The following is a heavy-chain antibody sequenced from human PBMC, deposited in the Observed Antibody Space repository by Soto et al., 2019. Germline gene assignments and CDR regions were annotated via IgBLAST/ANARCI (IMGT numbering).Heavy chain of an antibody. V-gene: IGHV3-30-3*01. CDR2: ISYDGSNK. CDR3: ARATLVGATPHVGMVDY. Sequence: GGSLRLSCAASGFTFSSYAMHWVRQAPGKGLEWVAVISYDGSNKYYADSVKGRFTISRDNSKNTLYLQMNSLRAEDTAVYYCARATLVGATPHVGMVDYWGQGTLVTVSS. J-gene: IGHJ4*02. D-gene: IGHD1-26*01. CDR1: GFTFSSYA.